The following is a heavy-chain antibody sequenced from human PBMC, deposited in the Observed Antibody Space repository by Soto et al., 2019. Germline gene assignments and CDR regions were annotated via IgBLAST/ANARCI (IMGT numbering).Heavy chain of an antibody. Sequence: GASVKVSCKASGYTFSSYAMHWVRQAPGQRLEWMRWINAVYGNTKSSQKFQDRVTISRDTSASTAYMELTSLRSEDTAVYYCARDTGDGTFDFWGQGTLVTVSS. D-gene: IGHD7-27*01. J-gene: IGHJ4*02. CDR2: INAVYGNT. V-gene: IGHV1-3*01. CDR3: ARDTGDGTFDF. CDR1: GYTFSSYA.